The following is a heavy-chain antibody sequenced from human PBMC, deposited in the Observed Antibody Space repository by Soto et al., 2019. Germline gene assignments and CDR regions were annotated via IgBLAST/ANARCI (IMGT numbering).Heavy chain of an antibody. Sequence: VGSLRLSCAASGFIFSSYSMNWVRQAPGKGLEWISYISSSSSPIYYADSVKGRFTISRDNAKNSLFLQMNSLRDDDTAYYYCERERDGMDVWGQGTTVTVCS. J-gene: IGHJ6*02. CDR2: ISSSSSPI. CDR1: GFIFSSYS. CDR3: ERERDGMDV. V-gene: IGHV3-48*02.